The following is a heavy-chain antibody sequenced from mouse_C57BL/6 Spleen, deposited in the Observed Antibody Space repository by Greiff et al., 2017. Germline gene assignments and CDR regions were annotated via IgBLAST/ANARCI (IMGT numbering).Heavy chain of an antibody. CDR3: ARCLYGSSYLGHFDV. J-gene: IGHJ1*03. CDR1: GYTFTSYW. CDR2: IDPTSGGT. Sequence: QVQLQQPGAELVKPGASVKLSCKASGYTFTSYWMHWVKQRPGRGLAWIGRIDPTSGGTQYNEKFKSKATLTVDKPSSTAYMPLSSLTSEDSAVYYRARCLYGSSYLGHFDVWGTGTTVTVSS. D-gene: IGHD1-1*01. V-gene: IGHV1-72*01.